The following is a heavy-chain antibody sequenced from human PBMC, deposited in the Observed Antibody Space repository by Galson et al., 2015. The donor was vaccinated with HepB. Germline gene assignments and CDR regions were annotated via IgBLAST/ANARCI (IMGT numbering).Heavy chain of an antibody. D-gene: IGHD1-26*01. V-gene: IGHV3-30*02. CDR2: IRYDGSNK. CDR3: ARGKWELPAVEEVY. CDR1: GFTFSSYG. Sequence: SLRLSCAASGFTFSSYGMHWVRQAPGKGLEWVAFIRYDGSNKYYADSVKGRFTISRDNSKNTLYLQMNSLRAEDTAVYYCARGKWELPAVEEVYWGQGTLVTVSS. J-gene: IGHJ4*02.